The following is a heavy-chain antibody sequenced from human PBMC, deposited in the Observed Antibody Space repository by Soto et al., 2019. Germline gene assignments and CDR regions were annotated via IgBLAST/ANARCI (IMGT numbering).Heavy chain of an antibody. CDR3: ARDHHYRNSWSFDS. D-gene: IGHD6-13*01. J-gene: IGHJ4*02. V-gene: IGHV4-4*02. CDR1: GGSIDSSDW. Sequence: QVQLQESGPGLVKPSGTLSLTCAVSGGSIDSSDWWNWVRQPPGKGLEWIGKIFHGGTIIYNPSLKSRVTISVDKSRNQFSLELTSVTAADTAVYYCARDHHYRNSWSFDSWGQGTLVTVSS. CDR2: IFHGGTI.